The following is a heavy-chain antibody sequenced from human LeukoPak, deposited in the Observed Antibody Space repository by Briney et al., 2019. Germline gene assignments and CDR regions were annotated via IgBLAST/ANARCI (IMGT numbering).Heavy chain of an antibody. Sequence: PGGSLRLSRAASGFTFSSYGMHWVRQAPGKGLEWVAFIRYDGSNKYYADSVKGRFTISRDNSKNTLYLQMNSLRAEDTAVYYCAKAAESSRIFGVVMALYYYMDVWGKGTTVTVSS. V-gene: IGHV3-30*02. J-gene: IGHJ6*03. D-gene: IGHD3-3*02. CDR3: AKAAESSRIFGVVMALYYYMDV. CDR1: GFTFSSYG. CDR2: IRYDGSNK.